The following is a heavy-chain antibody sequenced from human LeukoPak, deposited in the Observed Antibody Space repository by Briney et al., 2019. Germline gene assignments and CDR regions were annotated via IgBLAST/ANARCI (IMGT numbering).Heavy chain of an antibody. J-gene: IGHJ4*02. CDR1: GGSISSYY. CDR2: IYYSGST. V-gene: IGHV4-59*01. CDR3: AGGYSGYDGFDY. Sequence: TSETLSLTCTVSGGSISSYYWSWIRQPPGKGLEWIGYIYYSGSTNYNPSLKSRVTISVDTSKNQFSLKLSSVTAADTVVYYCAGGYSGYDGFDYWGQGTLVTVSS. D-gene: IGHD5-12*01.